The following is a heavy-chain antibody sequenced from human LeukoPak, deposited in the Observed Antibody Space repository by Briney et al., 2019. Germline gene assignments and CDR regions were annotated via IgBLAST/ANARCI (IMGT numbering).Heavy chain of an antibody. Sequence: KTSETLSLTCTVSGGSISSYYWSWIRQPAGKGLEWIGRIYTSGSTNYNPSLKSRVTMSVDTSKNQFSLKLSSVTAADTAVYYCARSTGIYRTNGVCYLGNWFDPWGQGTLVTVSS. V-gene: IGHV4-4*07. D-gene: IGHD2-8*01. CDR2: IYTSGST. CDR3: ARSTGIYRTNGVCYLGNWFDP. CDR1: GGSISSYY. J-gene: IGHJ5*02.